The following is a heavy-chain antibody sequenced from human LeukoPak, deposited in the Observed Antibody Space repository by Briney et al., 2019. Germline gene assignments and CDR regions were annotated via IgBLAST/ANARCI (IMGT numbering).Heavy chain of an antibody. Sequence: PGGSLRLSCAASGFTFSFYAMSWVRQAPGKGLEWVAGITSSGNTTYYADPVKGRFTISRDISKNIVYLQMNGLKAEDTAVYYCARDDCSTTPCYAYWGQGTLVTVSS. CDR3: ARDDCSTTPCYAY. CDR2: ITSSGNTT. J-gene: IGHJ4*02. CDR1: GFTFSFYA. V-gene: IGHV3-23*01. D-gene: IGHD2-2*01.